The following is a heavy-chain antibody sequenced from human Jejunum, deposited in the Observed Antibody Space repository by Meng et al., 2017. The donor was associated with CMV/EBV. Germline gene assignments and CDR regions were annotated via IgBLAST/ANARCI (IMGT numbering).Heavy chain of an antibody. CDR2: MNPNSSHT. D-gene: IGHD2-2*01. J-gene: IGHJ5*02. V-gene: IGHV1-8*01. CDR1: TNYD. Sequence: TNYDINLVRLATGQGLEWMGWMNPNSSHTGSAQKFQGRVTMTRNTSITTAYMELSSLRSDDTAVYYCTRDLRGGYQGMGELRNNWFDPWGQGTLVTVSS. CDR3: TRDLRGGYQGMGELRNNWFDP.